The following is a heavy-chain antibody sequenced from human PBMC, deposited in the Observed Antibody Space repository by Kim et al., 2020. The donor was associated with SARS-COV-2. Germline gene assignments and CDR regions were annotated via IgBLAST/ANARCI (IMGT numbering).Heavy chain of an antibody. CDR1: GFPFSTYG. CDR2: MTYDGSKK. V-gene: IGHV3-30*18. J-gene: IGHJ6*02. Sequence: GGSLRLSCAASGFPFSTYGMHWVRQAPGKGLEWVALMTYDGSKKDYGDSVKGRFTISRDNSKNILYLEMNSLTAEDTAVYYCAKDFLELRTHDYYFYGMDVWGQGTPVTVSS. CDR3: AKDFLELRTHDYYFYGMDV. D-gene: IGHD1-7*01.